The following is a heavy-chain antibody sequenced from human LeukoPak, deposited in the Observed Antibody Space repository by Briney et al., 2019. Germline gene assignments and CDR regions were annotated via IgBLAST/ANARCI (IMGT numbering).Heavy chain of an antibody. J-gene: IGHJ4*02. D-gene: IGHD2-15*01. CDR1: GFTFSNYA. CDR2: ISGSGGTT. CDR3: AKDLGGFY. V-gene: IGHV3-23*01. Sequence: PGGSLRLSCAASGFTFSNYAMNWVRQAPGRGLEWVSAISGSGGTTYYADSVNGRFTISRDNSKNSLYLQMNSLRAEDTAVYYCAKDLGGFYWGQGTLVTVSS.